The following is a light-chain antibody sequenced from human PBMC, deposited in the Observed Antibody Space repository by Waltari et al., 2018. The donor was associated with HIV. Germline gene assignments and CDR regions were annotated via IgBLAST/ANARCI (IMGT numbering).Light chain of an antibody. J-gene: IGKJ2*03. CDR1: QSVSSY. CDR3: QQRSNWHS. Sequence: EIVLTQSPATLSLSPGERATLSCRASQSVSSYLAWYQQNPGQAPRLLIYAASNRATGIPARFSGSGSGTDFTLTISSLEPEDFAVYYCQQRSNWHSFGQGTRLEIK. CDR2: AAS. V-gene: IGKV3-11*01.